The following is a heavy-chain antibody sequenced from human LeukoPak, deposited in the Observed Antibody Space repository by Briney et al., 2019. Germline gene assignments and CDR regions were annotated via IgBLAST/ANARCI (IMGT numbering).Heavy chain of an antibody. D-gene: IGHD2-8*01. V-gene: IGHV3-7*04. CDR1: GFTFSSYW. J-gene: IGHJ3*02. CDR2: INQDGNAK. Sequence: PGGPLRLSCAASGFTFSSYWMSWVRQARGKGLEWVANINQDGNAKYYVDSVKGRFTISRDNAKNILYLQMNSLRAEDTAVYYCARGMVDIWGQGTMVTVS. CDR3: ARGMVDI.